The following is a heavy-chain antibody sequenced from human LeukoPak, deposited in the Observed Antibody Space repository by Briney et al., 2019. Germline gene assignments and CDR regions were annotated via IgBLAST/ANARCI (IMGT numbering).Heavy chain of an antibody. CDR2: INPSGGST. Sequence: ASVKVSCKASGYTFTIYYMHWVRQAPGQGLEWMGIINPSGGSTSYAQKFQGRVTMTRDTSTSTVYMELSSLRSEDTAVYYCARARKTHYYDSSGYLAYWGQGTLVTVSS. V-gene: IGHV1-46*01. CDR1: GYTFTIYY. CDR3: ARARKTHYYDSSGYLAY. J-gene: IGHJ4*02. D-gene: IGHD3-22*01.